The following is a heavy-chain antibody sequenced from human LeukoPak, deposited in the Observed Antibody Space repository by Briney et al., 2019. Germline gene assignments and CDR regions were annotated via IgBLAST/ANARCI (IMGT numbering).Heavy chain of an antibody. Sequence: GGSLRLPCAASGFSFTTYGIHWVRQAPGKGLEWVAVTWYDGRNKYYADSVKGRFTISRDMSKNMSYLQMNSLRAEDTAVYYCAKDGLVTGTFDHWGQGTLVTVSS. J-gene: IGHJ4*02. CDR2: TWYDGRNK. D-gene: IGHD1-7*01. CDR3: AKDGLVTGTFDH. V-gene: IGHV3-33*03. CDR1: GFSFTTYG.